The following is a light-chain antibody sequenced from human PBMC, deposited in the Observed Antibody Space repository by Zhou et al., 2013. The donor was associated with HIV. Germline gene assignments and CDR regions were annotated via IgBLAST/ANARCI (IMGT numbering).Light chain of an antibody. Sequence: IVMTQAPLYLPVTPGEPASISCRSSQSLQDSDGKTYLYWYLQRPGQPPQLLIHEVFNRFSGVPDRFSGGGSGTDFTLEISRVETEDVGIYYCMQSMFLPLTFGGGTKVEIK. CDR3: MQSMFLPLT. V-gene: IGKV2D-29*01. CDR2: EVF. CDR1: QSLQDSDGKTY. J-gene: IGKJ4*01.